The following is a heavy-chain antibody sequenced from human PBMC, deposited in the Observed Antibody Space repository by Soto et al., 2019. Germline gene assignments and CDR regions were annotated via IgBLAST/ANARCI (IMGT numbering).Heavy chain of an antibody. V-gene: IGHV2-5*02. D-gene: IGHD2-15*01. J-gene: IGHJ4*02. Sequence: QIRLKESGPTLVKPTQTLTLTCTFSGFSLSTSGVGVGWIRQPPGKALEWLALIYWDDDKRYSPSLKSRLTISKDTSKNQVVLTMTNMDPVDTATYYCAHRRYCSGGGCYSFDYWGQGTLVTVSS. CDR1: GFSLSTSGVG. CDR3: AHRRYCSGGGCYSFDY. CDR2: IYWDDDK.